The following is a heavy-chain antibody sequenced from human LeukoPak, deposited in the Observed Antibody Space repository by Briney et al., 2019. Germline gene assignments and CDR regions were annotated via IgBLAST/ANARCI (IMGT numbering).Heavy chain of an antibody. CDR3: ARAESSIAAAGPGGAFDI. V-gene: IGHV1-2*04. D-gene: IGHD6-13*01. CDR1: GYTFTDYY. CDR2: INPNSGGT. Sequence: ASVKVSCKASGYTFTDYYMHWVRQAPGQGLEWMGWINPNSGGTNYAQKFQGWVTMTRDTSISTAYMELSRLRSDDTAVYYCARAESSIAAAGPGGAFDIWGQGTMVTVSS. J-gene: IGHJ3*02.